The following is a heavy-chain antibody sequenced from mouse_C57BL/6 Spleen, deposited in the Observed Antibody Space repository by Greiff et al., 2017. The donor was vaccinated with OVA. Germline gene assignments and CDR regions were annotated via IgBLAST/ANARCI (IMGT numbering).Heavy chain of an antibody. J-gene: IGHJ3*01. CDR1: GYTFTSYW. CDR2: IYPGSGST. CDR3: ARWAITTVVATKAY. Sequence: QVQLQQPGAELVKPGASVKMSCKASGYTFTSYWITWVKQRPGQGLEWIGDIYPGSGSTNYNEKFKSKATLTVDTSSSTAYMQLSSLTSEDSAVYYCARWAITTVVATKAYWGQGTLVTVSA. D-gene: IGHD1-1*01. V-gene: IGHV1-55*01.